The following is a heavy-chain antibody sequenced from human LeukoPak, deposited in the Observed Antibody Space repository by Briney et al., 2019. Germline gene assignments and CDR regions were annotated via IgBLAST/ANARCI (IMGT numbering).Heavy chain of an antibody. J-gene: IGHJ4*02. V-gene: IGHV4-4*02. CDR1: GGSISSENW. Sequence: PSETLSLTCAVSGGSISSENWWSWVRQPPGKGLEWIGEIYHSGSTNYNPSLKSRVTISVDTSKNQFSLKLSSVTAADTAVYYCARGLVIRGRLDYWGQGTLVTVSS. CDR2: IYHSGST. CDR3: ARGLVIRGRLDY. D-gene: IGHD3-22*01.